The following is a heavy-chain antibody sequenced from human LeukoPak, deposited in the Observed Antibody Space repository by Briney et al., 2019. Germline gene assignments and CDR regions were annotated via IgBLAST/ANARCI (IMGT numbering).Heavy chain of an antibody. D-gene: IGHD1-26*01. CDR3: ARDGGHSGSYSDY. Sequence: SETVSLTCTVSGGSISSSSYYWGWIRQPPGKGLEWIGSIYYSGSTYYNPSLKSRVTISVDTSKNQFSLKLSSVTAADTAVYYCARDGGHSGSYSDYWGQGTLVTVSS. CDR1: GGSISSSSYY. V-gene: IGHV4-39*07. J-gene: IGHJ4*02. CDR2: IYYSGST.